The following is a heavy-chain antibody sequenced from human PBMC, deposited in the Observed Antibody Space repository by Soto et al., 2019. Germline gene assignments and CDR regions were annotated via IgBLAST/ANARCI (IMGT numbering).Heavy chain of an antibody. CDR2: ISGSGGST. CDR1: GFTFSNYA. D-gene: IGHD2-8*01. Sequence: EVQLLESRGGLVQPGGSLRLACAAAGFTFSNYAMSWVRQAPGKGLEWVSAISGSGGSTYYADSVKGRFTISRDNSKNTLYLQINSLRAEDTAVYYCAKDPLRNIVLMVYVDYCGQGTLVTVSS. V-gene: IGHV3-23*01. J-gene: IGHJ4*02. CDR3: AKDPLRNIVLMVYVDY.